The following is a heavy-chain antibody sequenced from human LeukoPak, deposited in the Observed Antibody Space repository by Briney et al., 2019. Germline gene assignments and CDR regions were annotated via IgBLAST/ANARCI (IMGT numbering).Heavy chain of an antibody. CDR3: VHRSMTATQAPLPFDF. D-gene: IGHD1-1*01. CDR1: GFSLRTKGVG. CDR2: IYWDDDK. J-gene: IGHJ4*02. Sequence: SGPTLVKPTQTLTLTCTFSGFSLRTKGVGVGWIRQPPGKTLEWLSLIYWDDDKRYHPSLKTRLTITRDTSNNQVALTMTDMDPVDTATYYCVHRSMTATQAPLPFDFWGPGTFITVSS. V-gene: IGHV2-5*02.